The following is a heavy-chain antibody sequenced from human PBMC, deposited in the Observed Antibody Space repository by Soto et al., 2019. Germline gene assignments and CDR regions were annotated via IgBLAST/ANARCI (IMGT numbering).Heavy chain of an antibody. Sequence: QVQLVESGGGVVQPGRPLRLSCAASGFTFSTYAMYWVRQAPGKGLEWVAVISYGGSKKYYADSVKGRFTISRDNPKNRLYLQMNSLRADDTAVYYCARDSHCRGDCSLYYFDYWGQGTLVTVSS. CDR1: GFTFSTYA. CDR2: ISYGGSKK. D-gene: IGHD2-21*02. CDR3: ARDSHCRGDCSLYYFDY. V-gene: IGHV3-30-3*01. J-gene: IGHJ4*02.